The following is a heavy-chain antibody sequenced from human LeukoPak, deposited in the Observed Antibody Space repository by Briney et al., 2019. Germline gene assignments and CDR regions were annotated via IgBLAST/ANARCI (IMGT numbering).Heavy chain of an antibody. CDR3: ARLSDYDSSGYLH. V-gene: IGHV5-51*01. Sequence: GESLKISCKGSGYSFTSYWIGWVRQLPGKGLEWMGIIYPGDSDTRYSPSLQGQVTISADKSISTAYLQWSSLKASDTAMYYCARLSDYDSSGYLHWGQGTLVTVSS. D-gene: IGHD3-22*01. CDR1: GYSFTSYW. CDR2: IYPGDSDT. J-gene: IGHJ4*02.